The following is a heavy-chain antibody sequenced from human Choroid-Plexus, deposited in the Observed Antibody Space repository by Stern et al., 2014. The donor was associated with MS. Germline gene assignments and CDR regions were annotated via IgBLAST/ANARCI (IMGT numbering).Heavy chain of an antibody. CDR1: GYIFTGYY. Sequence: VQLVQSGAEVKKPGASVTVSCKTSGYIFTGYYIHWVRQAPGQGLEWMAWINPNTGGTTDAQKFQGRVTMSRDTSISTAYVELSSLTSDDTAVYDCARDQRGITIFGVVTDYYYLGMDVWGQGTTVTVSS. CDR3: ARDQRGITIFGVVTDYYYLGMDV. J-gene: IGHJ6*02. CDR2: INPNTGGT. D-gene: IGHD3-3*01. V-gene: IGHV1-2*02.